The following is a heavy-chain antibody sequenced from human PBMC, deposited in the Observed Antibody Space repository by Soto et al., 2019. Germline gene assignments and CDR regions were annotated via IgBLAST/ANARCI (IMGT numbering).Heavy chain of an antibody. CDR2: MRPLIGDT. J-gene: IGHJ4*02. V-gene: IGHV1-45*02. D-gene: IGHD3-9*01. Sequence: QVPLVQSGAEVKQTGSSVKISCKTSGHPLSYRYLHWFQQAPGQAFEWMGRMRPLIGDTNNAQKVHDRLTLTRDRPMTTAYMELRSLTSDDTAIYYCAGEGSYETLSGNSHIFDWGQGTLVSVSS. CDR1: GHPLSYRY. CDR3: AGEGSYETLSGNSHIFD.